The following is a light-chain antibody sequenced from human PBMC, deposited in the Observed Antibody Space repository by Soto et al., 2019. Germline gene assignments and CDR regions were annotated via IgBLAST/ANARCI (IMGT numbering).Light chain of an antibody. J-gene: IGLJ1*01. CDR3: VSYTSSTTYV. CDR1: SSDVGGSNF. CDR2: DVA. V-gene: IGLV2-14*03. Sequence: QSALTQPASVSDSPGQSITISCTGTSSDVGGSNFVSWYQQHPGKPPKLIIYDVANRPSGVSNRFSGSKSGSTASLIISRPQTEDDADHYCVSYTSSTTYVFGTGTKVTV.